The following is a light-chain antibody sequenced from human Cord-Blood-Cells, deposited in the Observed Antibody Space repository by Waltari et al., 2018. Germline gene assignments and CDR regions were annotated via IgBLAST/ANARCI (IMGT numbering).Light chain of an antibody. V-gene: IGKV1-5*03. Sequence: DIQMTQSPSTLSASVGDRVTITCRASQSITNWLAWYQQKPGKAPKLLIYRASTLESGVPSRFSGSGSGTEFTLSISSLDPDDFATYYCQQYHSDPTFGGGTRVEIK. CDR1: QSITNW. CDR3: QQYHSDPT. CDR2: RAS. J-gene: IGKJ4*01.